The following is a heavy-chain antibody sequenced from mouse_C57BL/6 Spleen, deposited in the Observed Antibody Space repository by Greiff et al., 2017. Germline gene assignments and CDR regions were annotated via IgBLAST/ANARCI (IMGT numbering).Heavy chain of an antibody. Sequence: QVQLQQSGAELVRPGSSVKLSCKASGYTFTSYWMHWVKQRPIQGLEWIGNIDPSDSETHYNQKFKDKATFTVDKSSSTAYMQLSSLTSEDSAVYYCARKKYCYGTIDYWGQGTPLTVSS. J-gene: IGHJ2*01. V-gene: IGHV1-52*01. CDR3: ARKKYCYGTIDY. CDR1: GYTFTSYW. CDR2: IDPSDSET. D-gene: IGHD1-1*01.